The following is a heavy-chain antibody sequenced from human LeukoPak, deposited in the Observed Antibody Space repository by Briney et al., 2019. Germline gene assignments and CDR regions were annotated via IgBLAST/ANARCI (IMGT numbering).Heavy chain of an antibody. CDR2: IYYSGST. Sequence: SETLSLTCAVYGGSFSGYYWSWIRQPPGKGLEWIGYIYYSGSTNYNPSLKSRVTISVDTSKNQFSLKLSSVTAADTAVYYCARLGIAAAGGGDYWGQGTLVTVSS. CDR1: GGSFSGYY. V-gene: IGHV4-59*08. J-gene: IGHJ4*02. D-gene: IGHD6-13*01. CDR3: ARLGIAAAGGGDY.